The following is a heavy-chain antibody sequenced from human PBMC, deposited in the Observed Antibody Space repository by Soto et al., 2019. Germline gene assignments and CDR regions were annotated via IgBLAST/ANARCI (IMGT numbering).Heavy chain of an antibody. Sequence: GGSLRLSCAASGFTFSSYAMSWVRQAPGKGLEWVSAISGSGGSTYYADSVKGRFTIPRDNSKNTLYLQMNSLRAEDTAVYYCAKGVASSDVFDYWGQGTLVTVSS. CDR1: GFTFSSYA. D-gene: IGHD3-10*01. V-gene: IGHV3-23*01. J-gene: IGHJ4*02. CDR2: ISGSGGST. CDR3: AKGVASSDVFDY.